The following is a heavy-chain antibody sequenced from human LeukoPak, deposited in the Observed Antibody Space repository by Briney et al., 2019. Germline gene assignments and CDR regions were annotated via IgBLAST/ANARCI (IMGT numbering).Heavy chain of an antibody. D-gene: IGHD3-10*01. Sequence: PGGSLRLSCAASGFTFSIYAMSWVRQAPGKGLEWVSAIDSSGAKIYYADSAKGRFTISRDNSKNSLYLQMNSLRAEDAAVYYCAKDRGYSFDYWGQGTLVTVSS. CDR3: AKDRGYSFDY. J-gene: IGHJ4*02. CDR1: GFTFSIYA. V-gene: IGHV3-23*01. CDR2: IDSSGAKI.